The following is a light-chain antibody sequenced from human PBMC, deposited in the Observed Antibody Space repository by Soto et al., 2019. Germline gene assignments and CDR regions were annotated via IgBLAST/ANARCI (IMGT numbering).Light chain of an antibody. CDR3: QQYSTFWT. J-gene: IGKJ1*01. Sequence: DIQMSHSPSTLSASVGDRVTITCRASRRLTRWLAWYQQKPGRAPKLLIYETSILQSGVPSRFSGSGSGTDFTLTISGVQPDDIATYYCQQYSTFWTFGQGTRVEVK. CDR2: ETS. CDR1: RRLTRW. V-gene: IGKV1-5*03.